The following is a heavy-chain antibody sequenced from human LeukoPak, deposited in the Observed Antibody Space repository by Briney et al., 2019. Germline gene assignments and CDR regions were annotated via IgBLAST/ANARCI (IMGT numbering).Heavy chain of an antibody. CDR2: INPNSGGT. V-gene: IGHV1-2*02. CDR3: ARDKGTLGGDD. CDR1: GYTFTAYH. J-gene: IGHJ4*02. Sequence: ASVKVSCKASGYTFTAYHVHWVRQAPGQGLEWMGLINPNSGGTNYAQRLQGRVTMTRDTSISTAYMELSNLTSDDTAVYFCARDKGTLGGDDWGPANLLTVSS. D-gene: IGHD3-16*01.